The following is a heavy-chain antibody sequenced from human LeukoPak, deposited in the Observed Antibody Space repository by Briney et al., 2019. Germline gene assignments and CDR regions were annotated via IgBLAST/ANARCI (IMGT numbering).Heavy chain of an antibody. Sequence: SETLSLTCAVYGGSFSGYYWSWIRQPPGKGLEWIGEINHSGSTNYNPSLKSRVTISVDTSKNQFSLKLSSVTAADTAVYYCARTGLMITFGVEAFDIWGQGTMVTVSS. CDR1: GGSFSGYY. V-gene: IGHV4-34*01. CDR2: INHSGST. CDR3: ARTGLMITFGVEAFDI. D-gene: IGHD3-16*01. J-gene: IGHJ3*02.